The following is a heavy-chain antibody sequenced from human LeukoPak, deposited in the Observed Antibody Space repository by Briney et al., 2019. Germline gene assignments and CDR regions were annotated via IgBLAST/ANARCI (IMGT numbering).Heavy chain of an antibody. Sequence: GGSLRLSCAASGFTFSSYSMNWVRQAPGKGLEWVSSISSSSSYIYYADSVKGRFTIPRDNAKNSLYLQMNSLRAEDTAVYYCARDQSIAARPNRRNWFDPWGQGTLVTVSS. CDR1: GFTFSSYS. CDR3: ARDQSIAARPNRRNWFDP. V-gene: IGHV3-21*01. J-gene: IGHJ5*02. CDR2: ISSSSSYI. D-gene: IGHD6-6*01.